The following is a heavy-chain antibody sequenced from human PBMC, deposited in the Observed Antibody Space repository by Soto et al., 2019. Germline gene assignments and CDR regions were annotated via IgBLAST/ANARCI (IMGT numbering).Heavy chain of an antibody. CDR2: IWYDGGSK. CDR3: ATGEIQLERRPSYGMDV. CDR1: GFKFSNYG. Sequence: LRLSCVASGFKFSNYGMHWVRQAPGKGLEWVAVIWYDGGSKFYADSVKGRFTISRDNTRNTLFLQMTSLRAEDTAVYYCATGEIQLERRPSYGMDVWGQGTTVTASS. D-gene: IGHD1-1*01. V-gene: IGHV3-33*01. J-gene: IGHJ6*02.